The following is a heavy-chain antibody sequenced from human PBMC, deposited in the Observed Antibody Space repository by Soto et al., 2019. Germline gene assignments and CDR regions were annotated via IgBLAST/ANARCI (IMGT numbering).Heavy chain of an antibody. Sequence: VGSLRLSCAASGFTFSSYAMSWVRQAPGKGLEWVSAISGSGGSTYYADSVKGRFTISRDNSKNTLYLQMNSLRAEDTAVYYCAKGSLWLPRYYYYGMDVWGQGTTVTVSS. J-gene: IGHJ6*02. CDR2: ISGSGGST. CDR3: AKGSLWLPRYYYYGMDV. CDR1: GFTFSSYA. D-gene: IGHD2-21*01. V-gene: IGHV3-23*01.